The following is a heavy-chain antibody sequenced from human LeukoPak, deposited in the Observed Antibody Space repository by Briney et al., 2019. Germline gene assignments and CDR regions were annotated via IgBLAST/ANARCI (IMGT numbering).Heavy chain of an antibody. Sequence: EASVKVSCKASGYTFTSYGISWVRQAPGQGLEWMGWISAYNGNTNYAQKLQGRVTMTTDTSTSTAYMELRSLRSDDTAVYYCARESSSGYSGYVLFAPVDYYYYYMDVWGKGTTVTVSS. CDR1: GYTFTSYG. J-gene: IGHJ6*03. V-gene: IGHV1-18*01. D-gene: IGHD5-12*01. CDR3: ARESSSGYSGYVLFAPVDYYYYYMDV. CDR2: ISAYNGNT.